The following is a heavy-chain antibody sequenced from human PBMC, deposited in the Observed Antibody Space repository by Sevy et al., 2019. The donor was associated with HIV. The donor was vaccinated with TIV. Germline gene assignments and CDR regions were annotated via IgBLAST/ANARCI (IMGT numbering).Heavy chain of an antibody. Sequence: SQTLSLTCAISGDSVSSNSAAWNWIRQSPSRGLEWLGRTYYRSKWYNDYAVSVKSRITINPDTSKNQFSLQLNSVTPGDTAVYYCARARGIVVVPAALRALGMDVWGQGTTVTVSS. J-gene: IGHJ6*02. CDR3: ARARGIVVVPAALRALGMDV. CDR1: GDSVSSNSAA. D-gene: IGHD2-2*01. CDR2: TYYRSKWYN. V-gene: IGHV6-1*01.